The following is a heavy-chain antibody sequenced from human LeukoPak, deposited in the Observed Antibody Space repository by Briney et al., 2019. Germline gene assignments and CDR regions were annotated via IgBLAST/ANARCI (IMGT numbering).Heavy chain of an antibody. CDR2: INWNGGST. V-gene: IGHV3-20*04. CDR3: ARDRYNWNYGAQDV. D-gene: IGHD1-7*01. CDR1: GFTFDDYG. J-gene: IGHJ6*04. Sequence: PGGSLRLSCAASGFTFDDYGMSWVRQAPGKGLEWVSGINWNGGSTGYADSVKGRFTISRDNAKNSLYLQMNGLRAEDTALYYCARDRYNWNYGAQDVWGKGTTVTVSS.